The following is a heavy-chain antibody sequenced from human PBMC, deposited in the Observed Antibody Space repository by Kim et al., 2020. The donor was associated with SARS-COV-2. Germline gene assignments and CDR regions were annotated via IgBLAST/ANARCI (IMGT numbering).Heavy chain of an antibody. CDR3: ASCGRLLWFGELSSRGFDP. D-gene: IGHD3-10*01. CDR2: IYYSGST. CDR1: GGSISSSSYY. Sequence: SETLSLTCTVSGGSISSSSYYWGWIRQPPGKGLEWIGSIYYSGSTYYNPSLKSRVTISVDTSKNQFSLKLSSVTAADTAVYYCASCGRLLWFGELSSRGFDPWGQGTLVTVSS. J-gene: IGHJ5*02. V-gene: IGHV4-39*01.